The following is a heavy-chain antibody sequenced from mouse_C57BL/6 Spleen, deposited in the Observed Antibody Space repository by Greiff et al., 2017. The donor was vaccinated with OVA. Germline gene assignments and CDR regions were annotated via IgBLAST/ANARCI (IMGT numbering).Heavy chain of an antibody. CDR3: AGLMRDDVIDWDFDV. Sequence: VQLQQSGPELVKPGASVKLSCKASGYTFTSYDINWVKQRPGQGLEWIGWIYPRDGSTTYNEKFKGKATLTVDTSSSTAYMELHSLTSEDSAVYVCAGLMRDDVIDWDFDVWGTGTTVTVSS. CDR2: IYPRDGST. CDR1: GYTFTSYD. D-gene: IGHD2-14*01. J-gene: IGHJ1*03. V-gene: IGHV1-85*01.